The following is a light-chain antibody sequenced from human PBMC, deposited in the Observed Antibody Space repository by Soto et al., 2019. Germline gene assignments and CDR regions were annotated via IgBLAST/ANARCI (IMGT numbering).Light chain of an antibody. CDR1: QTVSTNY. V-gene: IGKV3-20*01. J-gene: IGKJ2*01. Sequence: EIVLTQSPGTLSLSPGERATLSCRASQTVSTNYLAWYQQKPGQAPRLLIYGASSRATGIPDRFSGSGSGTDFILTISRLETEDVAVYYCQQYGSSPRTFGQGTKLEIK. CDR3: QQYGSSPRT. CDR2: GAS.